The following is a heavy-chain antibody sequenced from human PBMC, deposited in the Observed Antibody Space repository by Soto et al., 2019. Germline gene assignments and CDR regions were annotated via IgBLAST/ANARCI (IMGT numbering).Heavy chain of an antibody. Sequence: GGSLRLSCAASGFTFSSYTMSWVRQAPGKGLEWVSAISGSGGSTYYADSVKGRVTISRDNSKNTLYLQMNSLRAEDTAVYYCAKVLNPVYCSCCMCSSIPREGLLSFRGQGTLVTVSS. V-gene: IGHV3-23*01. J-gene: IGHJ1*01. CDR1: GFTFSSYT. D-gene: IGHD2-15*01. CDR2: ISGSGGST. CDR3: AKVLNPVYCSCCMCSSIPREGLLSF.